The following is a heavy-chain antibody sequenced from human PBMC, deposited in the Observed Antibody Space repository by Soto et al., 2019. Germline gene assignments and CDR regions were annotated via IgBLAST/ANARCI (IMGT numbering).Heavy chain of an antibody. D-gene: IGHD5-18*01. Sequence: GSLRLSCAASGFTFSSYWMSWVRQAPGKGLEWVANIKQDGSEKYYVDSVKGRFTISRDNAENSLYLQMNSLRAEDTAVYYCARDPLVDTAMAYYYYYGMDVWGQGTTVTVSS. J-gene: IGHJ6*02. CDR1: GFTFSSYW. CDR3: ARDPLVDTAMAYYYYYGMDV. V-gene: IGHV3-7*03. CDR2: IKQDGSEK.